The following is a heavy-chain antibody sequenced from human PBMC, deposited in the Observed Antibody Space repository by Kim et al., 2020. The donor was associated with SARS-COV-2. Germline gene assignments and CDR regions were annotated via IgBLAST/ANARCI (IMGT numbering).Heavy chain of an antibody. CDR3: AKTGVVRGVNHLRDMDV. J-gene: IGHJ6*02. D-gene: IGHD3-10*01. CDR1: GFTFSSYG. Sequence: GGSLRLSCAASGFTFSSYGMHWVRQAPGKGLEWVAVISYDGSNKYYADSVKGRFTISRDNSKNTLYLQMNSLRAEDTAVYYCAKTGVVRGVNHLRDMDVWGQGTTVTVSS. V-gene: IGHV3-30*18. CDR2: ISYDGSNK.